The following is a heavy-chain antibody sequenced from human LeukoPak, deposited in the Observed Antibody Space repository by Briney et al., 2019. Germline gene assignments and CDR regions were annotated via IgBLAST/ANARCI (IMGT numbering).Heavy chain of an antibody. CDR1: GYSFTSYW. CDR2: IDPSDSYT. Sequence: GESLKISCKGSGYSFTSYWISWVRQMPGKGLEWMGRIDPSDSYTNYSPSFQGHVTISADKSISTAYLQWSSLKSSDTPMYYCARCSGYSVYDYDDWGQGTLVTVSS. CDR3: ARCSGYSVYDYDD. J-gene: IGHJ4*02. V-gene: IGHV5-10-1*01. D-gene: IGHD5/OR15-5a*01.